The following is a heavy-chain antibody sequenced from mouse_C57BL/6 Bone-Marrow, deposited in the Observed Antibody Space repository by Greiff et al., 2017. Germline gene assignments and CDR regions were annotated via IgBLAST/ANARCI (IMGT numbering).Heavy chain of an antibody. CDR2: IDPETGGT. Sequence: VQLQQSGAELVRPGASVTLSCKASGYTFTDYEMHWVKQTPVHGLEWIGAIDPETGGTAYNQKFKGKAILTADKSSSTAYMELRSRTSEDSAVYYCTREGIYYDYDGGGPAWLAYWGQGTLVTVSA. J-gene: IGHJ3*01. CDR3: TREGIYYDYDGGGPAWLAY. CDR1: GYTFTDYE. D-gene: IGHD2-4*01. V-gene: IGHV1-15*01.